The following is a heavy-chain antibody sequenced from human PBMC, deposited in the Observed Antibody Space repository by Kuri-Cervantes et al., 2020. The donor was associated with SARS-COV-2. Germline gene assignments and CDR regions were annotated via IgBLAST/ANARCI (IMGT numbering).Heavy chain of an antibody. CDR2: ISYDGSNK. D-gene: IGHD2-2*01. Sequence: GGSLRLSCEVSGFLFSASAIHWVRQAPGKGLEWVAVISYDGSNKYYADSVKGRFTISRDNSKNTLYLQMNSLRAEDTAVYYCAREGDIVVVHDAFDIWGQGTMVTVSS. J-gene: IGHJ3*02. CDR3: AREGDIVVVHDAFDI. CDR1: GFLFSASA. V-gene: IGHV3-30-3*01.